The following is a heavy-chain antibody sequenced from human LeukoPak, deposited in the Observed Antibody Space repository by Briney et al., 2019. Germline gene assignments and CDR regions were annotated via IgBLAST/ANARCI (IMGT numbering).Heavy chain of an antibody. V-gene: IGHV4-39*01. D-gene: IGHD4-23*01. CDR3: ARPYLRGTVVNNWFDP. J-gene: IGHJ5*02. Sequence: SETLSPTCTVSGGFISSSSYYWGWIRQPPGKGLEWIGSIYYSASTYYHPSLKSRVTISVDTSKNQFSLKLSSVTAADTAVYYCARPYLRGTVVNNWFDPWGQGTLVTVSS. CDR1: GGFISSSSYY. CDR2: IYYSAST.